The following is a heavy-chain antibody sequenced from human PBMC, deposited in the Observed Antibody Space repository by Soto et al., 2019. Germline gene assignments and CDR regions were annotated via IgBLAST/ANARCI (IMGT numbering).Heavy chain of an antibody. D-gene: IGHD3-10*01. CDR1: GDTFKNCV. Sequence: QVQVVQSGVEVRRPGSSVKVSCKASGDTFKNCVISWVRQAPGQGLEWMGGIIPLFGTTDFAQRFQGRLTITPDECTTTAYMELSRLRSEDTATYYCAAELGFGKLSVVWGQGTTVIVSS. J-gene: IGHJ6*02. CDR3: AAELGFGKLSVV. V-gene: IGHV1-69*01. CDR2: IIPLFGTT.